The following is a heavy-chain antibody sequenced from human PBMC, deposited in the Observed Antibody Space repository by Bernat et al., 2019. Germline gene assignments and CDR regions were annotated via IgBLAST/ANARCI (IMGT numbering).Heavy chain of an antibody. V-gene: IGHV4-31*03. D-gene: IGHD5-18*01. CDR3: ARWTRGGTANTKFDP. CDR1: GGSISSGGYY. CDR2: IYYSGST. J-gene: IGHJ5*02. Sequence: QVQLQESGPGLVKPSQTLSLTCTVSGGSISSGGYYWSWIRQHPGKGLEWIGYIYYSGSTYYNPSLKSRVTISVDTSKNQFSLKLSSVTAAETAVYYCARWTRGGTANTKFDPWGQGTLVTVSS.